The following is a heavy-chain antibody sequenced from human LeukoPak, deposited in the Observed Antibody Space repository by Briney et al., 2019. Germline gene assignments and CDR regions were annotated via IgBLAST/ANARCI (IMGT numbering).Heavy chain of an antibody. V-gene: IGHV5-10-1*01. CDR3: ATRSLGYCSSTSCYAGEGFDY. CDR2: IDPSDSYT. J-gene: IGHJ4*02. CDR1: GYSFTSYW. D-gene: IGHD2-2*01. Sequence: GESLKISCKGSGYSFTSYWISWVRQMPGKGLEWMGRIDPSDSYTNYSPSFQGHVTISADKSISTAYLQWSSLKASDTAMYCCATRSLGYCSSTSCYAGEGFDYWGQGTLVTVSS.